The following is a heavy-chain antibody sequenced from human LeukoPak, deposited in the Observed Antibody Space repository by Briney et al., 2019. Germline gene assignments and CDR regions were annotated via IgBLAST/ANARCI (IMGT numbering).Heavy chain of an antibody. CDR2: IYYSGST. CDR1: GGSISPYY. V-gene: IGHV4-59*01. J-gene: IGHJ5*02. CDR3: ARGHYRGTYPLHWFDP. D-gene: IGHD1-26*01. Sequence: SATLSLTCTVSGGSISPYYWTWIRQPPGKGLEYIGYIYYSGSTNYNPSLKSRVTISVDTSKNQFSLKLSSVTAADTAVYYCARGHYRGTYPLHWFDPWGQGTLVTVSS.